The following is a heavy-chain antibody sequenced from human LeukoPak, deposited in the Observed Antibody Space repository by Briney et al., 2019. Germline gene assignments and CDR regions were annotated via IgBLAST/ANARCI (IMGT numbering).Heavy chain of an antibody. CDR3: ARHWSRGYGDYLRAFDI. J-gene: IGHJ3*02. V-gene: IGHV4-39*01. Sequence: SETLSLTCTVSGGSISRSTYYWGWIRQPPGKGLEWIGSTYYSGSTYYNPSLKSRVTISVATSKNQFSLKLSSVTAADTAVYYCARHWSRGYGDYLRAFDIWGQGTMVTVSS. D-gene: IGHD4-17*01. CDR1: GGSISRSTYY. CDR2: TYYSGST.